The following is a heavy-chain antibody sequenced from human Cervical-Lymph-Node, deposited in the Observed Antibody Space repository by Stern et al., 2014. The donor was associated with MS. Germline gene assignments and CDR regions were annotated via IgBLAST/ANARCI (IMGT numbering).Heavy chain of an antibody. CDR3: ARPQQAVAGTEDYFDY. CDR1: GFTFSSYG. V-gene: IGHV3-30*19. J-gene: IGHJ4*02. D-gene: IGHD6-19*01. CDR2: ISYDGSNK. Sequence: MQLVESGGGVVQPGRSLRLSCAASGFTFSSYGMHWVRQAPGKGLEWVTFISYDGSNKYYADSVKGRFTISRDNSKNTLYLQMNSLRAEDTAVYYCARPQQAVAGTEDYFDYWGQGTLVTVSS.